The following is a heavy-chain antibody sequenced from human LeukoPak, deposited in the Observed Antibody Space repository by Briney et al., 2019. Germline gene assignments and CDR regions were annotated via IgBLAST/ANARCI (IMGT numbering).Heavy chain of an antibody. CDR1: GFTFSSYG. J-gene: IGHJ6*03. CDR3: ARDTGGYGDYGYYYYYMDV. V-gene: IGHV3-30*02. CDR2: IRYDGSNK. D-gene: IGHD4-17*01. Sequence: GGSLRLSCAASGFTFSSYGMHWVRQAPGKGLEWVAFIRYDGSNKYYADSVKGRFTISRDNAKNSLYLQMNSLRAEDTAVYYCARDTGGYGDYGYYYYYMDVWGKGTTVTVSS.